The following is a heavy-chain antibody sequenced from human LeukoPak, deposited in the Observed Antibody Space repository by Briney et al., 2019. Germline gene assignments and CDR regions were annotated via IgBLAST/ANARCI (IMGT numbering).Heavy chain of an antibody. Sequence: SETLSLTCAVYGGSFSGYYWSWIRQPPGKGLEWIGEINHSGSTNYNPSLKSRVTISVDTSKNQFSLKLSSVTAADTAVYYCARGKIEYCSGDSCYLYYDAFDIWGQGTMVTVSS. D-gene: IGHD2-15*01. CDR1: GGSFSGYY. V-gene: IGHV4-34*01. CDR2: INHSGST. CDR3: ARGKIEYCSGDSCYLYYDAFDI. J-gene: IGHJ3*02.